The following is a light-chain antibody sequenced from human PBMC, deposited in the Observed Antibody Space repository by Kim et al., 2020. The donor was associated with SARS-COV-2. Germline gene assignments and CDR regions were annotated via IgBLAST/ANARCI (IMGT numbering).Light chain of an antibody. J-gene: IGKJ2*01. CDR2: WAS. CDR3: QQYYSTPYT. V-gene: IGKV4-1*01. Sequence: RATITCKSSQSVLSSSNNKNNLAWYQQKSGQPPKLLIYWASTRESGVPDRFSGSGSGTDFTLTISSLQAEDVAVYYCQQYYSTPYTFGQGTKLEIK. CDR1: QSVLSSSNNKNN.